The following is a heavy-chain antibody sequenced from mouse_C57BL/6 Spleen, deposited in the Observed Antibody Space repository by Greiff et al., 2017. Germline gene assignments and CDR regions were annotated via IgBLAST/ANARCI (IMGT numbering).Heavy chain of an antibody. CDR2: IDPEDGEP. CDR1: GFTIKDYY. Sequence: EVQLQQFGAELVKPGASVKLSCTASGFTIKDYYMHWVKQRTEQGLEWIGRIDPEDGEPKYAPQFQGKATIPADTSSNTAYLQLRSLTAEDTAVYYCAHYGSRGYFDYWGQGTTLTVSS. D-gene: IGHD1-1*01. J-gene: IGHJ2*01. V-gene: IGHV14-2*01. CDR3: AHYGSRGYFDY.